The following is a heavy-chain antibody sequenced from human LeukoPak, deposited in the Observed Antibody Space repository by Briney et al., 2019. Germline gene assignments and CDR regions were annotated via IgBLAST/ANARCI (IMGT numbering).Heavy chain of an antibody. D-gene: IGHD1-26*01. Sequence: GGSLRLSCAASGFTFSSYSMNWVRQAPGKGLEWVSSISSSSSYIYYADSVKGRFTISRDNAKNSLYLQMNSLRAEDTAVYYCARQIVGVRTFDSWGQGTLVTVSS. J-gene: IGHJ4*02. V-gene: IGHV3-21*04. CDR1: GFTFSSYS. CDR2: ISSSSSYI. CDR3: ARQIVGVRTFDS.